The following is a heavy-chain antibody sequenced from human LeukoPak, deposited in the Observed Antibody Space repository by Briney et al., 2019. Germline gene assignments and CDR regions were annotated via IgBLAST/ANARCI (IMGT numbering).Heavy chain of an antibody. V-gene: IGHV4-59*01. Sequence: SETLSLTCTVSGGSISRYYWSWIRQPPGKGLEWIGYIYYSGSTNYNPSLKSRVTISVDTSKNQFSLKLSSVTAADTAVYYCAAGYGDSFDYWGQGTLVTVSS. CDR2: IYYSGST. D-gene: IGHD4-17*01. CDR3: AAGYGDSFDY. J-gene: IGHJ4*02. CDR1: GGSISRYY.